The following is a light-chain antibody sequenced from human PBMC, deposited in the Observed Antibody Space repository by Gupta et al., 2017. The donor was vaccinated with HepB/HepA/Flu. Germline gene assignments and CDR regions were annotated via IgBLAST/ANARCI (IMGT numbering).Light chain of an antibody. J-gene: IGLJ3*02. CDR3: QAWDSSTGV. CDR1: KLGDKY. V-gene: IGLV3-1*01. CDR2: QDN. Sequence: SYALTQPPSVSVSPGQTASISCFGDKLGDKYACWYQQKSGQSPILVIYQDNKRPAGIPERFSGSNSGETATLTIGGTEAVDEADYYWQAWDSSTGVFGGGTRLTVL.